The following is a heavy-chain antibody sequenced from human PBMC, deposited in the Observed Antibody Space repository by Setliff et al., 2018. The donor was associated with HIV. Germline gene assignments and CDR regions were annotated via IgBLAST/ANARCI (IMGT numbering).Heavy chain of an antibody. J-gene: IGHJ4*02. CDR3: VVYFGGNGGRGL. CDR1: GASISSNT. V-gene: IGHV4-59*01. CDR2: IYNSVTT. D-gene: IGHD2-15*01. Sequence: KPSETLSLTCIVSGASISSNTWSWIRQAPGKGLQWIGFIYNSVTTNYNPSLKSRVTISLDTSTNQFSLRLNSVTAADTAHYFCVVYFGGNGGRGLWGQGTLVTVSS.